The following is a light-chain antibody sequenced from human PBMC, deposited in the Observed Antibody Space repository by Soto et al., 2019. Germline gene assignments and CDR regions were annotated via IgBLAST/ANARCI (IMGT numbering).Light chain of an antibody. V-gene: IGLV2-14*01. Sequence: SALTQPASVSGSPGQSITISCTGTSSDVGGYNYVSWYQQHPGKAPKLMIYEVSNRPSGVSNRFSGSKSGNTASLTISGLQAEDEADYYCSSYTFSTTLAFGGGTKLTVL. J-gene: IGLJ2*01. CDR2: EVS. CDR1: SSDVGGYNY. CDR3: SSYTFSTTLA.